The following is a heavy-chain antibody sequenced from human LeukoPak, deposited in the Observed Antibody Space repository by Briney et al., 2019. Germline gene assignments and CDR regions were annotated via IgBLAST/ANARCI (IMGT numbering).Heavy chain of an antibody. V-gene: IGHV3-9*01. Sequence: QPGRSLRLSCAASGFNFDDYAMHWVRQVPGKGLEWVSGISWNTGRIGYEDSVKGRFTISRDNAKNSLYLQMNSLRAEDTAVYYCARATTYDILTGYFDYWGQGTLVTVSS. D-gene: IGHD3-9*01. CDR2: ISWNTGRI. J-gene: IGHJ4*02. CDR3: ARATTYDILTGYFDY. CDR1: GFNFDDYA.